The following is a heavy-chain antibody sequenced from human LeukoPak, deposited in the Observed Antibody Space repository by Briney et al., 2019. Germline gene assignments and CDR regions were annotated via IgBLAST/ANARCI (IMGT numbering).Heavy chain of an antibody. Sequence: GGSLRLSCAASGFTVKDNFMSWVRQAPGKGLEWVSVIYSGGSTYYADSVKGRFTISRDNSKNTLYLQMNSLRAEDTAVYYCAKSPQLTVDYWGQGTLVTVSS. CDR3: AKSPQLTVDY. V-gene: IGHV3-66*02. J-gene: IGHJ4*02. CDR1: GFTVKDNF. D-gene: IGHD7-27*01. CDR2: IYSGGST.